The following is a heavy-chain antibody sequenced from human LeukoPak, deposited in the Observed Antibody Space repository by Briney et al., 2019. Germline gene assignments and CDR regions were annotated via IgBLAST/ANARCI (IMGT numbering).Heavy chain of an antibody. CDR2: MTPKTGNS. V-gene: IGHV1-8*02. D-gene: IGHD2-2*01. CDR3: ARKTCTATSCLQP. J-gene: IGHJ5*02. CDR1: GYTFINHD. Sequence: EASVKVSCKASGYTFINHDINWVRQAAGQGLEWMGWMTPKTGNSGSAQRFQGRITMTRDTSTDTAYMELRNLGSEDTAIYYCARKTCTATSCLQPWGQGTLVTVSS.